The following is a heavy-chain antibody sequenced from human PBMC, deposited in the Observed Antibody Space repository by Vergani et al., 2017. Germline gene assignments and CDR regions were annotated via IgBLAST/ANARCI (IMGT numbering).Heavy chain of an antibody. D-gene: IGHD3-10*01. CDR2: IIPILGIA. Sequence: QVQLVQSGAELKKPGSSVKVSCKASGGTFSSYTISWVRQAPGQGLEWMGRIIPILGIANYAQKFQGRVTITADKSTSTAYMELSSLRSEDTAVYYCARAYYGSGSYQDYWGQGTLVTVSS. J-gene: IGHJ4*02. V-gene: IGHV1-69*02. CDR3: ARAYYGSGSYQDY. CDR1: GGTFSSYT.